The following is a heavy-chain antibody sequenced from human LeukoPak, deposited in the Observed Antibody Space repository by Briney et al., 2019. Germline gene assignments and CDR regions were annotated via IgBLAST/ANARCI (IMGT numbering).Heavy chain of an antibody. CDR2: IIPIFGTA. V-gene: IGHV1-69*06. CDR1: GGSFSSYA. J-gene: IGHJ6*03. CDR3: AKQGAARQDYYMDV. Sequence: SVKVSCKASGGSFSSYAISWVRQAPGQGLESMGRIIPIFGTANYAQRFQDRVTITADIVSSTAYMELTSLTSGDTAVYFCAKQGAARQDYYMDVWGNGTTVTVSS. D-gene: IGHD5-18*01.